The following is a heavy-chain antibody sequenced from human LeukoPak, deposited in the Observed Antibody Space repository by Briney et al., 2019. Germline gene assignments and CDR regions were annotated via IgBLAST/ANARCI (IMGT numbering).Heavy chain of an antibody. Sequence: SETLPLTCTVSAASIRNNHWSWIRQPPGEGLEWIGYIYSTGSTSYNPSLKSRVTISVDTSKNQFSLNLTSVTAADTAVYYCARRFYYDGHHDSWGQGTLVTVSS. CDR1: AASIRNNH. V-gene: IGHV4-59*08. J-gene: IGHJ4*02. D-gene: IGHD3-22*01. CDR2: IYSTGST. CDR3: ARRFYYDGHHDS.